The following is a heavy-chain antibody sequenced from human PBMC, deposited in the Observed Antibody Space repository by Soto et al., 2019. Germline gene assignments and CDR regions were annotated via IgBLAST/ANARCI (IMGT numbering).Heavy chain of an antibody. Sequence: QVQLVESGGGVVQPGTSLRLSCEASGFTFNSFGMHWVRQAPGKGLEWVAMIWHDGTNRYYLDSVKGRFTISRDNSKDTLYLQMNNLRDEDTAVYYCARTGLQIVQATSYYYGLDVWGQGTTVTVSS. CDR2: IWHDGTNR. CDR3: ARTGLQIVQATSYYYGLDV. V-gene: IGHV3-33*01. CDR1: GFTFNSFG. D-gene: IGHD2-8*01. J-gene: IGHJ6*02.